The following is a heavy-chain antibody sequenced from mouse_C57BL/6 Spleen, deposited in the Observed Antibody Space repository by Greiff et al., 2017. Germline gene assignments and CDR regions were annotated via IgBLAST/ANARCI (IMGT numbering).Heavy chain of an antibody. Sequence: EVQVVESGPGLVKPSQSLSLTCSVTGYSITSGYYWNWIRQFPGNKLEWMGYISYDGSNNYNPSLKNRISITRDTSKNQFFLKLNSVTTEDTATYYGARGSIATVVATDYWGQGTTLTVSS. CDR3: ARGSIATVVATDY. CDR2: ISYDGSN. V-gene: IGHV3-6*01. CDR1: GYSITSGYY. D-gene: IGHD1-1*01. J-gene: IGHJ2*01.